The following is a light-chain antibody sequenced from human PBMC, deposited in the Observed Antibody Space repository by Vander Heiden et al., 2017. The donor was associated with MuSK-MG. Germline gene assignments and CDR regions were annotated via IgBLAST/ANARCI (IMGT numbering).Light chain of an antibody. Sequence: QSVLTQPPSVSGAPGQSVTSHCTGSSPNRGSNYDVHWYQQLPGTAPKLLIFNNNIRPSGVPDRFSGSKSDTSASLAITGLLPEDEADYYCQSYDSSLSGVVFGGGTKLTVL. V-gene: IGLV1-40*01. J-gene: IGLJ2*01. CDR1: SPNRGSNYD. CDR2: NNN. CDR3: QSYDSSLSGVV.